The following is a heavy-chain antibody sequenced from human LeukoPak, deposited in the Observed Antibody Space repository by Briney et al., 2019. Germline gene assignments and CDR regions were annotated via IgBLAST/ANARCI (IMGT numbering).Heavy chain of an antibody. J-gene: IGHJ6*03. CDR1: GGSISSGSYY. CDR3: ARASLESHMDV. D-gene: IGHD3-3*01. V-gene: IGHV4-61*02. CDR2: IYTSGST. Sequence: PSETLSLTCTVSGGSISSGSYYWSWIRQPAGKGLEWIGRIYTSGSTNYNPSLKSRVTISVDTSKNQFSLKLSSVTAADTAVYYCARASLESHMDVWGKGTTVTISS.